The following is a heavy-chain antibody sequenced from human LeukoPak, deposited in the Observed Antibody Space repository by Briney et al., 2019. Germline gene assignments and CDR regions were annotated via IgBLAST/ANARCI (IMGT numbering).Heavy chain of an antibody. CDR1: GFTFSSYS. J-gene: IGHJ4*02. D-gene: IGHD3-10*01. Sequence: GGSLRLSCAASGFTFSSYSMNWVRQAPGKGLEWVSSISSSSSYIYYADSVKGRFTISRDNAKNSLYLQMNSLRAEDTAVYYCARVSLGGARITMVRGVIIQGFDYWGQGTLVTVSS. CDR2: ISSSSSYI. CDR3: ARVSLGGARITMVRGVIIQGFDY. V-gene: IGHV3-21*01.